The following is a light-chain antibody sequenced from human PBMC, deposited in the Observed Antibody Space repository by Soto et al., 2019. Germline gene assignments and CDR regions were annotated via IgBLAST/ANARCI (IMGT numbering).Light chain of an antibody. CDR3: QQYAEDCT. CDR2: GAS. Sequence: DIQLTQSPPTLSASVGDRVIITCRASQSLYTWLAWYQQKPGKAPKLLIFGASALESGVPSRFNGSGSATEFTLTINNLQPEDSATYYGQQYAEDCTFGQGTKLEI. CDR1: QSLYTW. J-gene: IGKJ1*01. V-gene: IGKV1-5*01.